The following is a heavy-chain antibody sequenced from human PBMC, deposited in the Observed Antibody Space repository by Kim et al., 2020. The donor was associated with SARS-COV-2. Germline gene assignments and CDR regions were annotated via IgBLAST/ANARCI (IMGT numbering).Heavy chain of an antibody. Sequence: GGSLRLSCAASGFTFSSYGMHWVRQAPGKGLEWVAVIWYDGSNKYYADSVKGRFTISRDNSKNTLYLQMNSLRAEDTAVYYCARGVTTGLERALDVWGKGPRSPSPQ. CDR1: GFTFSSYG. CDR3: ARGVTTGLERALDV. CDR2: IWYDGSNK. V-gene: IGHV3-33*01. J-gene: IGHJ6*04. D-gene: IGHD4-4*01.